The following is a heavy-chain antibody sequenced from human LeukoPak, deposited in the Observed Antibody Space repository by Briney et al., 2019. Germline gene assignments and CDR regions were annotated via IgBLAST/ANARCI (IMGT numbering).Heavy chain of an antibody. CDR1: GFTFSSYA. Sequence: PGGSLRLSCAASGFTFSSYAMSWVRQAPGKGLEWVSAISGSGGSTYYADSVKGRFTISRDNSKNTLYLQMNSLRAEDTAVYYCAKGLESFSSSWYGPLVFDYWGQGTLVTVSS. CDR2: ISGSGGST. D-gene: IGHD6-13*01. J-gene: IGHJ4*02. V-gene: IGHV3-23*01. CDR3: AKGLESFSSSWYGPLVFDY.